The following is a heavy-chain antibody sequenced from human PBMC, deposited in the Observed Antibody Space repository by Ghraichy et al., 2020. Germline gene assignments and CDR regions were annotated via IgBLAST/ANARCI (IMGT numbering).Heavy chain of an antibody. CDR3: ARDWPRYCSITSCDYYYYYMDV. J-gene: IGHJ6*03. CDR1: GYTFTSYG. D-gene: IGHD2-2*01. Sequence: ASVKVSCKASGYTFTSYGISWVRQAPGQGLEWMGWISAYNGNTNYAQKLQGRVTMTTDTSTSTAYMELRSLRSDDTAVYYCARDWPRYCSITSCDYYYYYMDVWGKGTTVTVSS. CDR2: ISAYNGNT. V-gene: IGHV1-18*01.